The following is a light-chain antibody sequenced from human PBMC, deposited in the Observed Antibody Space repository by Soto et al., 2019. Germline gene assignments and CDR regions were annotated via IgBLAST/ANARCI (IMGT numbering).Light chain of an antibody. CDR1: SSDVGGYNY. J-gene: IGLJ1*01. CDR2: EVS. Sequence: QSVLTQPASVSGSPGQAITISCTGTSSDVGGYNYVSWYQQHPGKAPKLMIYEVSNRPSGVSNRFSGSKSGNTASLTISGRQAEDEADYYCSSYTSSSLYVLGTGTKVTVL. V-gene: IGLV2-14*01. CDR3: SSYTSSSLYV.